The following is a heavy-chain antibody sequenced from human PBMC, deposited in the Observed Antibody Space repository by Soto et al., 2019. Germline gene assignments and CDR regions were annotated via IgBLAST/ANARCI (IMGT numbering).Heavy chain of an antibody. V-gene: IGHV3-11*06. J-gene: IGHJ4*02. D-gene: IGHD4-17*01. CDR2: ISSSSGYT. Sequence: PGGSLRLSCAASGFTFSDYYMSWIRQAPGKGLEWVSYISSSSGYTNYADPVKGRFTISRDNAKNSLYLQMNSLRAEDTAVYYCAKEYGRLDYWGQGTLVTVSS. CDR3: AKEYGRLDY. CDR1: GFTFSDYY.